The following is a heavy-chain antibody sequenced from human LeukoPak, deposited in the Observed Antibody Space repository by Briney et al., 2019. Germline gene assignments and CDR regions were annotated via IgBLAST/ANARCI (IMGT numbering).Heavy chain of an antibody. CDR2: INPNSGGT. J-gene: IGHJ4*02. CDR3: ARTRRRYYYDSSGYYDLGY. D-gene: IGHD3-22*01. CDR1: GYTFTGYY. Sequence: VASVKVSCKASGYTFTGYYMQWVRQAPGQGLEWMGGINPNSGGTNYAQKFQGRVTMTRDTSISTAYMELSRLRSDDTAVYYCARTRRRYYYDSSGYYDLGYWGQGTLVTVSS. V-gene: IGHV1-2*02.